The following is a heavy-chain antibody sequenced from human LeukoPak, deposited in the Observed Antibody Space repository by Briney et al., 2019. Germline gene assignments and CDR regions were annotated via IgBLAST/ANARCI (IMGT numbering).Heavy chain of an antibody. V-gene: IGHV4-34*01. CDR3: ARASSGTFLFGPLDY. Sequence: SETLSLTCAVYGGSFSDYYWSWIRQPPGKGLEWIGEINHSRSTNYNPSLKSRVTISVDTSKNQFSLKVTSVTAADTAVYFCARASSGTFLFGPLDYWGQGNLVTVPS. D-gene: IGHD1-26*01. J-gene: IGHJ4*02. CDR1: GGSFSDYY. CDR2: INHSRST.